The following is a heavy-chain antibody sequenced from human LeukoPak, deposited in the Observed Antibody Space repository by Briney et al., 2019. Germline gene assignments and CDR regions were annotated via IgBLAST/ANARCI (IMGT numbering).Heavy chain of an antibody. V-gene: IGHV3-11*01. Sequence: GGSLRLSCAASGFTFSDYYMSWIRQAPGKGLEWVSYISSSGSTIYYADSVKGRLTISRDNAKNSLYLQMNSLRAEDTAVYYCARDLTLTAYYFDYWGQGTLVTVSS. J-gene: IGHJ4*02. D-gene: IGHD6-25*01. CDR3: ARDLTLTAYYFDY. CDR1: GFTFSDYY. CDR2: ISSSGSTI.